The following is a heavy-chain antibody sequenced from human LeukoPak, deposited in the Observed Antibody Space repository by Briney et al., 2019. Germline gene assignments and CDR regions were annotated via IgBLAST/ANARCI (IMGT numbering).Heavy chain of an antibody. J-gene: IGHJ4*02. CDR1: GFTISSYA. V-gene: IGHV3-23*01. CDR2: ISGSGGST. CDR3: AKPGYSSGWYVFDY. D-gene: IGHD6-19*01. Sequence: GVSLRLSCAASGFTISSYAMSWVRQAPGKGLEWVSAISGSGGSTYHADSVKGRFTISRDNSKNTLYLQMNSLRAEDTAVYYCAKPGYSSGWYVFDYWGQGTLVTVSS.